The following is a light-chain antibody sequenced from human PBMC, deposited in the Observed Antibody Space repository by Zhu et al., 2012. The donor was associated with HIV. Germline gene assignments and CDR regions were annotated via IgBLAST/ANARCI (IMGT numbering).Light chain of an antibody. J-gene: IGKJ4*01. V-gene: IGKV3-11*01. CDR3: QQRSNRPFT. Sequence: IVLTQSPATLSLSPGERATLSCRASQSVRSFLAWYQQKPGQAPRLLIYDTSKRATGIPARFSGSGSGTDFTLSINNLEPEDFAVYYCQQRSNRPFTFGRRDQGWRSN. CDR1: QSVRSF. CDR2: DTS.